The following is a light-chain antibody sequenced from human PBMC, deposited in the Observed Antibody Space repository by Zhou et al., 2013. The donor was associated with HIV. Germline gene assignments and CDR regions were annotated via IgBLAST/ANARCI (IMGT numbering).Light chain of an antibody. V-gene: IGKV3-11*01. J-gene: IGKJ3*01. CDR2: DAS. Sequence: ETVLTQSPATLSLSPGERATLSCRASQSVGSYLAWYQQKPGQAPRLLIYDASXRATGIPARFSGSGSGTDFTLTISNLEPEDFAVYYCQQRSNWPVTFGPGTKVDLK. CDR1: QSVGSY. CDR3: QQRSNWPVT.